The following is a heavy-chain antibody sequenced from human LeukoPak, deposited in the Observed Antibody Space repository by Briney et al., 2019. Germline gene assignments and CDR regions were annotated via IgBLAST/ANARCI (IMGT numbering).Heavy chain of an antibody. J-gene: IGHJ6*02. Sequence: GASVNVSCKASGYTFTSYDINWVRQATGQGLEWMGWMNPNSGNTGYAQKFQGRVTMTRNTSISTAYMELSSLRSEDTAVYYCARGQYCSSTSCYTSLYYYYYYGMDVWGQGTTVTVSS. D-gene: IGHD2-2*02. V-gene: IGHV1-8*01. CDR2: MNPNSGNT. CDR3: ARGQYCSSTSCYTSLYYYYYYGMDV. CDR1: GYTFTSYD.